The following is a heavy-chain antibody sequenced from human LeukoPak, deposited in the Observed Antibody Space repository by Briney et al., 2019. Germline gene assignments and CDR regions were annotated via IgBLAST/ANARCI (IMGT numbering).Heavy chain of an antibody. CDR1: GYTFTSYG. Sequence: ASVKVSCKASGYTFTSYGISWVRQAPGQGLEWMGWISAYNGNTNYAQMLQGRVTMTTDTSTSTAYMELRSLRSDDTAVYYCARVGPGGYCSSTSCPPPGDWGQGTLVTVSS. J-gene: IGHJ4*02. CDR3: ARVGPGGYCSSTSCPPPGD. CDR2: ISAYNGNT. V-gene: IGHV1-18*01. D-gene: IGHD2-2*01.